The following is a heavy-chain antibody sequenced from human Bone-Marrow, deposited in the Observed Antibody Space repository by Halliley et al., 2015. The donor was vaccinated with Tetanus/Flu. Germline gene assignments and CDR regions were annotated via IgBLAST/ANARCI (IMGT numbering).Heavy chain of an antibody. J-gene: IGHJ6*02. D-gene: IGHD2-2*01. Sequence: QLVQSGAEVKSPGASVKLSCKASGYSFINYAIYWVRQAPGQRLESMGWINAGNGSTEYSQKFRGRVTITRDTSANIIYMEMSSLRSEDTAVYFCARDVFFVIISAARGAMDVWGQGTTVIVSS. V-gene: IGHV1-3*01. CDR1: GYSFINYA. CDR3: ARDVFFVIISAARGAMDV. CDR2: INAGNGST.